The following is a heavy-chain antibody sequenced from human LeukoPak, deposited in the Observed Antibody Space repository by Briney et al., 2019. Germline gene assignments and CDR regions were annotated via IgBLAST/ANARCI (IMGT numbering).Heavy chain of an antibody. CDR3: ARVGGTGKSRWFDP. CDR2: MNTNSGNT. Sequence: ASVTVSCKASGYTFTSYDINWVRQATGQGLEWMGWMNTNSGNTGYAQKFHVRVTMTRNTSISTAYMELSSLRSEDTAVYYCARVGGTGKSRWFDPWGQGTLVTVSS. V-gene: IGHV1-8*01. J-gene: IGHJ5*02. D-gene: IGHD1-1*01. CDR1: GYTFTSYD.